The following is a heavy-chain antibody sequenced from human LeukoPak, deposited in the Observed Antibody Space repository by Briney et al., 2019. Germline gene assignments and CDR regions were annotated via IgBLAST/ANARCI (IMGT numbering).Heavy chain of an antibody. D-gene: IGHD6-13*01. J-gene: IGHJ4*02. CDR3: ARLRPGRAAAGRGVDY. Sequence: SETLSLTCTVSGGSISGDTYYWGWIRQPPGKGLEWIGYIYYSGSTNYNPSLKSRVTTSVDTSKNQFSLKLSSVTAADTAVYYCARLRPGRAAAGRGVDYWGQGTLVTVSS. CDR2: IYYSGST. CDR1: GGSISGDTYY. V-gene: IGHV4-61*05.